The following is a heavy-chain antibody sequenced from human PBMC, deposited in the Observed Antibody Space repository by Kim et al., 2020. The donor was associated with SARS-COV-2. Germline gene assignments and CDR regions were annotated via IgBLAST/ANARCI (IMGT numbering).Heavy chain of an antibody. J-gene: IGHJ4*02. CDR3: ARDPDTCFGGSCYSFFNY. Sequence: GGSLRLSCEASGFTFSSYWMHWVRQAPGEGLVWVSRIKSDGTNIRYADFVKGRFTISRDNAKNTLYLQMNSLRAEDTAVYYCARDPDTCFGGSCYSFFNYWGQGTLVTVSS. D-gene: IGHD2-15*01. V-gene: IGHV3-74*01. CDR2: IKSDGTNI. CDR1: GFTFSSYW.